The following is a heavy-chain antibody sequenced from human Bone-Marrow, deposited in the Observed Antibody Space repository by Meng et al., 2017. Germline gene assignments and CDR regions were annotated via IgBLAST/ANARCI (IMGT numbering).Heavy chain of an antibody. Sequence: EVQVVESGGGWVQPGGSLRLSCAASGFSVSNEFMSWVRQAQGKGLEWVSVIYSGGGTDYADSVKGRFTTSRDSSKNTMYLQMNNLRADDTAMYYCTGGEDHWGQGTLVTVYS. CDR2: IYSGGGT. J-gene: IGHJ4*02. V-gene: IGHV3-66*01. CDR3: TGGEDH. CDR1: GFSVSNEF.